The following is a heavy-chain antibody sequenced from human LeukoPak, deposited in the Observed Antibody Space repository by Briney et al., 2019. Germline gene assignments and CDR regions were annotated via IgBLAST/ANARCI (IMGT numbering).Heavy chain of an antibody. Sequence: PGRSLRLSCSASGFTFSSYGMHWFRQAPGKGLEWVAVISYDGSNKGYTDSVKGRFTISRDNSKNTLYLQMNSLRAEDTAVYYCARDRKKNGYNWDAFDIWGQGTMVTVSS. D-gene: IGHD5-24*01. J-gene: IGHJ3*02. V-gene: IGHV3-30*03. CDR3: ARDRKKNGYNWDAFDI. CDR1: GFTFSSYG. CDR2: ISYDGSNK.